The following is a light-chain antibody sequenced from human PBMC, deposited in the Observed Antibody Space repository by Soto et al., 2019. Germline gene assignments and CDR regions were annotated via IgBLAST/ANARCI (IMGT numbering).Light chain of an antibody. Sequence: QSALTQPASVSGSPGQSIAISCTGTSSDIGGYNYVSWYQQHPGKAPKLLIYDVTHRPSGVSNRFSGSKSGATASLTISGLQTEDEADYYCSSYACTSTPYVFGTGTKVTV. CDR3: SSYACTSTPYV. J-gene: IGLJ1*01. V-gene: IGLV2-14*03. CDR2: DVT. CDR1: SSDIGGYNY.